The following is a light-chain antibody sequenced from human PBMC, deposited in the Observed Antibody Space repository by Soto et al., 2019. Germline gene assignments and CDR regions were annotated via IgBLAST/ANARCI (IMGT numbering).Light chain of an antibody. CDR1: QSISSN. Sequence: EIVMTQSPATLSVSPGERATLSCRASQSISSNLAWYQQKPGQAPRLLIHGASTRATGIPGRFSGSGSGTEFTLTISSLQSEDSAVYYCQQYNNWPLRTFGQGTKLEIK. V-gene: IGKV3-15*01. J-gene: IGKJ2*01. CDR3: QQYNNWPLRT. CDR2: GAS.